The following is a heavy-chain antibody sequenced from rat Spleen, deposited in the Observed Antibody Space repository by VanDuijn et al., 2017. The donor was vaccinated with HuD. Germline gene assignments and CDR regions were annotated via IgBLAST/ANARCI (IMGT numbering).Heavy chain of an antibody. D-gene: IGHD1-12*01. CDR2: ISYDGSST. V-gene: IGHV5-17*01. Sequence: EVQLVESGGGLVQPGRSLKLSCAASGFTFSDYAMAWVRQAPTKGLEWVASISYDGSSTYYRDSVKGRFTISRDNAKSTLYLQMDSLRSEDTATYYCARYRDSYGHVGIFDNWGQGVMVTVSS. CDR3: ARYRDSYGHVGIFDN. CDR1: GFTFSDYA. J-gene: IGHJ2*01.